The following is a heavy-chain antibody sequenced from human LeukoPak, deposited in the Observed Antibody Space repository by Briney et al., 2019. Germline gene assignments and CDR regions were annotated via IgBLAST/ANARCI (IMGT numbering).Heavy chain of an antibody. Sequence: SGGSLRLSCAASGFTFGMYAMSWVRQAPGKGLEWVSAIGTGDDTYYLGSVKGRFTISRENAKNVLYLQMSSLRAEDTAVYYCAREIRETVVTRHYYYGIDVWGQGTTVTVSS. V-gene: IGHV3-13*01. J-gene: IGHJ6*02. D-gene: IGHD2-15*01. CDR2: IGTGDDT. CDR3: AREIRETVVTRHYYYGIDV. CDR1: GFTFGMYA.